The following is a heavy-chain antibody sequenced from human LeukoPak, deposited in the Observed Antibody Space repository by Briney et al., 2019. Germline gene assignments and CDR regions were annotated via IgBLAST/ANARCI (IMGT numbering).Heavy chain of an antibody. CDR3: ATRGHYYDSSGYEYYFDY. CDR2: IYYSGST. D-gene: IGHD3-22*01. J-gene: IGHJ4*02. Sequence: SETLFLTCTVSGGSISSYYWSWIRQPPGKGLEWIGYIYYSGSTNYNPSLKSRVTISVDTSKNQFSLKLSSVTAADTAVYYCATRGHYYDSSGYEYYFDYWGQGTLVTVSS. CDR1: GGSISSYY. V-gene: IGHV4-59*01.